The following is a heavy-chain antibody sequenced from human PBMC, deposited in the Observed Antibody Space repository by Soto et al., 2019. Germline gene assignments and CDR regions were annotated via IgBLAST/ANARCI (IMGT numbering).Heavy chain of an antibody. CDR3: ATTPLVATIRWYFDL. CDR2: IIPISGTG. J-gene: IGHJ2*01. Sequence: QVQLVQSGAEVKKPGSSVKVSCKASGGTFSSDVISWVRQAPGQGLEWMGGIIPISGTGKYAQKFQGRVTITADESTSTAYMELSSLRSEDTAVYYCATTPLVATIRWYFDLWGRGTLVTLSS. D-gene: IGHD5-12*01. CDR1: GGTFSSDV. V-gene: IGHV1-69*01.